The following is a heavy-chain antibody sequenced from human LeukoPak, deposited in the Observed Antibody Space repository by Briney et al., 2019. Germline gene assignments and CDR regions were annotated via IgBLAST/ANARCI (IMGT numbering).Heavy chain of an antibody. CDR2: INTNTGNP. V-gene: IGHV7-4-1*02. CDR3: ARDRASYYYDSSGYPYYYFYGMDV. CDR1: GYTFTSYA. J-gene: IGHJ6*02. Sequence: ASVKVSCKASGYTFTSYAMSWVRQAPGQGLEWMGWINTNTGNPTYAQGFTGRFVFSLDTSVSTAYLQISSLKAEDTAVYYCARDRASYYYDSSGYPYYYFYGMDVWGQGTTVTVSS. D-gene: IGHD3-22*01.